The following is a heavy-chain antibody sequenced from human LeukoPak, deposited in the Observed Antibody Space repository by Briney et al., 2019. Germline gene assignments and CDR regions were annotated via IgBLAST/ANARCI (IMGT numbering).Heavy chain of an antibody. Sequence: GSLRVSCTASGYTFTSYSINWVRQAPGQGLEWVSSISVGSNYINNADPLRGRFTFPTDKPRSSLYLQLNSLRGDDTPVYYCARLRRNSDRSGYYYYYDYWVRGTLATVSS. J-gene: IGHJ4*02. CDR2: ISVGSNYI. CDR1: GYTFTSYS. V-gene: IGHV3-21*01. CDR3: ARLRRNSDRSGYYYYYDY. D-gene: IGHD3-22*01.